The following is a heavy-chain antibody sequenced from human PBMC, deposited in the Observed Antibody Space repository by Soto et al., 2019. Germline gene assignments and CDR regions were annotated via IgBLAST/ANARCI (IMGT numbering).Heavy chain of an antibody. V-gene: IGHV4-38-2*01. J-gene: IGHJ4*02. D-gene: IGHD2-15*01. CDR2: IFHTGST. CDR1: NYSISSGYY. CDR3: ARVEAAKFFAH. Sequence: SGTLSLTSAVSNYSISSGYYWGWIRQPPEKGLEYIGSIFHTGSTYYNPSLKSRVIISVDTSKNQFSLRLNSVTAADTAVYFCARVEAAKFFAHWGQGTLVTVSS.